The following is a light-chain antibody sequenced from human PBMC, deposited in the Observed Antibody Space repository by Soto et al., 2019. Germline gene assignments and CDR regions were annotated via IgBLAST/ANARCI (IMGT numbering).Light chain of an antibody. CDR1: QTVGNNC. V-gene: IGKV3-20*01. Sequence: EIVLTQSPGTLSLSPGDGATLSCRASQTVGNNCLAWYQHRPGQPARLLIHGASSRATGIPDRFSGSGSGTEFTLTIGRLEPEDFAVYYCQQYDRLPRTFGQGTKVEIK. CDR2: GAS. J-gene: IGKJ1*01. CDR3: QQYDRLPRT.